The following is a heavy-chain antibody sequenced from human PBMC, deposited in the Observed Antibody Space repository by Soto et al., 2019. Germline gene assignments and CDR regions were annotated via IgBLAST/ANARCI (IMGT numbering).Heavy chain of an antibody. J-gene: IGHJ4*02. CDR2: IWFDGSKE. CDR3: ARLFEGVPGY. V-gene: IGHV3-33*01. Sequence: QPGGSLRLSCVTSGFSFTSHGFHWVRQAPGKGLEWVAVIWFDGSKEYYTDSVKGRFTISRDNSKNTLYLQMNGLRAEDTAVYYCARLFEGVPGYWGQGTLVTVSS. D-gene: IGHD3-3*01. CDR1: GFSFTSHG.